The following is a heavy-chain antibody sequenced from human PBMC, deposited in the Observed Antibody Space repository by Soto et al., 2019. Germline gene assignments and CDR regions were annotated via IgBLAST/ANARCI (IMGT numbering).Heavy chain of an antibody. V-gene: IGHV4-31*03. CDR2: ISYSGNP. CDR1: GDSISRYGFY. CDR3: ATRGITLYHFDS. Sequence: QVQLQESGPGLVKPSQTLSLTCSVSGDSISRYGFYWSWIRQRPGQGLEWIGYISYSGNPYFNPSLRCRATISIDTSKNQFSLRLSSVTAADTAVYYCATRGITLYHFDSWGQGTLVTVSS. J-gene: IGHJ4*02. D-gene: IGHD3-10*01.